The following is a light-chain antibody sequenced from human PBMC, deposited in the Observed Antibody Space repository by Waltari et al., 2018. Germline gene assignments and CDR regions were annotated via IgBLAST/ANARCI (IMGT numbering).Light chain of an antibody. V-gene: IGLV1-44*01. CDR1: SSNIGRYS. Sequence: QSVLTQPLSASGTPGQRVTISCSGSSSNIGRYSVNWYQQVPGTAPKELIFRNEMRPAGIPDRFSASKSGTSASLAISGLQPGDEAVYYCAAWDGTLNGPVFGGGTKLTV. CDR3: AAWDGTLNGPV. J-gene: IGLJ3*02. CDR2: RNE.